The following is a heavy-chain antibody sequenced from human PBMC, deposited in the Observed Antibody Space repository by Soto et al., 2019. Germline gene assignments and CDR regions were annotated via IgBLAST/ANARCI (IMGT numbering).Heavy chain of an antibody. CDR2: ISATSNHI. D-gene: IGHD3-3*01. J-gene: IGHJ6*02. V-gene: IGHV3-21*01. CDR3: ARDSITIFGGGMDV. Sequence: RRLSCVASDFTFSTYSMNWVRQAPGKGLEWVAYISATSNHIYYADSLKGRFTISRDNAKSSLYLHMNSLRAEDTAVYFCARDSITIFGGGMDVWGQGTTVTVSS. CDR1: DFTFSTYS.